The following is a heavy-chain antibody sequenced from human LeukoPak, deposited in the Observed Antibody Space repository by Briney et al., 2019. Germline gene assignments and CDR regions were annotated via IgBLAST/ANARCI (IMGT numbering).Heavy chain of an antibody. V-gene: IGHV1-2*02. Sequence: ASVKVSCKASGYTFTGYYIHWVRQAPGQGLEWMGWINPNSGGTNYAQNFQGGVTMTRDTSISTAYMELSSLRSDDTAVYFCARDWGSSGYYYWGQGTLVTVSS. J-gene: IGHJ4*02. CDR2: INPNSGGT. CDR3: ARDWGSSGYYY. D-gene: IGHD3-22*01. CDR1: GYTFTGYY.